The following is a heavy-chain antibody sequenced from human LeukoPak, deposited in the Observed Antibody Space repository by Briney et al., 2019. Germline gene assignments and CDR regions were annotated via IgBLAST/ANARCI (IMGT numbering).Heavy chain of an antibody. CDR2: ISAYNGNT. CDR1: GYTFTGYY. Sequence: ASVKVSCKASGYTFTGYYMHWVRQAPGQGLEWMGWISAYNGNTNYAQKLQGRVTMTTDTSTSTAYMELRSLRSDDTAVYYCARDSLHLMTTVVTPGSDAFDIWGQGTMVTVSS. D-gene: IGHD4-23*01. V-gene: IGHV1-18*04. CDR3: ARDSLHLMTTVVTPGSDAFDI. J-gene: IGHJ3*02.